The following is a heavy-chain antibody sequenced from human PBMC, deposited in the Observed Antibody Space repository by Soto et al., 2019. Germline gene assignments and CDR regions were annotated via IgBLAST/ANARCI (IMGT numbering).Heavy chain of an antibody. D-gene: IGHD2-21*01. J-gene: IGHJ4*02. V-gene: IGHV3-11*06. Sequence: QVQLVESGGGLVKPGGSLRLSCASSGFTFSDHYMSWIRRSPGKGLEFLSYISPRTTYKNYADSVKGRFTISRDNVKNSLYLQLNSLRAEDTAIYYCSRGGGGGLFDLWGQGTFVTVSS. CDR1: GFTFSDHY. CDR3: SRGGGGGLFDL. CDR2: ISPRTTYK.